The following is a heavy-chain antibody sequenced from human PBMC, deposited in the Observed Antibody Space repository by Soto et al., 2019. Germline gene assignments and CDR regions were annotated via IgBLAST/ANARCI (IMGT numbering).Heavy chain of an antibody. J-gene: IGHJ6*02. CDR2: INPNSGGT. D-gene: IGHD2-2*01. V-gene: IGHV1-2*02. CDR3: ARGVGYIVVVPAANYYGMDV. CDR1: GYTFTGYY. Sequence: GASVKVSCKASGYTFTGYYMHWVRQAPGQGLEWMGWINPNSGGTNYAQKFQGRVTMTRDTSISTAYMELSRLRSDDTAVYYCARGVGYIVVVPAANYYGMDVWGQGTTVTVYS.